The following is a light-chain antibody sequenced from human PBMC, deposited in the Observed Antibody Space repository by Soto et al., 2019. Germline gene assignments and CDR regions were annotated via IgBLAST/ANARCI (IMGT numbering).Light chain of an antibody. CDR2: EVS. V-gene: IGLV2-14*01. CDR1: SSDFGDDKY. J-gene: IGLJ1*01. CDR3: GSYNSTDSPFV. Sequence: QSALTYPAWEPGSPGEWLTVSRTGSSSDFGDDKYVSWYQHHPGKGAKLLIYEVSNRPSGVSDRFSGSKSGNKASLIISNLEAEDESDYYCGSYNSTDSPFVLGTGTKVT.